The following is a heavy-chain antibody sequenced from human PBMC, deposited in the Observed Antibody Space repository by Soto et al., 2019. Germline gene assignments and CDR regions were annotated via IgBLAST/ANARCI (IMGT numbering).Heavy chain of an antibody. CDR3: AKAENINWYSRHFRH. Sequence: GGTLRFSWAACAFRLDDYAMHYVRHVPGKDLEWVSGINLNSGSIVYGDSVKDRFTMSRDNAKNSLHLQMNSLSAEDTTFYHCAKAENINWYSRHFRHWGQGTLVTVSS. D-gene: IGHD6-13*01. V-gene: IGHV3-9*01. CDR2: INLNSGSI. J-gene: IGHJ1*01. CDR1: AFRLDDYA.